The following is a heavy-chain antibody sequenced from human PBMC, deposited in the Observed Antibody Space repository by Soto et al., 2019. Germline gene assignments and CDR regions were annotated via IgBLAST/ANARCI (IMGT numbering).Heavy chain of an antibody. V-gene: IGHV3-23*01. CDR3: ANADYYGSESFDY. J-gene: IGHJ4*02. Sequence: GGSLRLSCVASGITLGSRAMSWVRQAPGEGLEWVSAISGSGGSTYYADSVKGRFTISRDNSKNTLYLQMNSLRAEDTAVYYCANADYYGSESFDYWGQGTLVTVSS. CDR1: GITLGSRA. CDR2: ISGSGGST. D-gene: IGHD3-10*01.